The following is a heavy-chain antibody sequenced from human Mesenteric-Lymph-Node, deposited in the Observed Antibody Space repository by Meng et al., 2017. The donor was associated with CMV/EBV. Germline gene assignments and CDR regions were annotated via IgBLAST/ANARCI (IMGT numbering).Heavy chain of an antibody. Sequence: ASVKVSCKASGYTFTSYYMHWVRQAPGQGLEWMGIINPSGGSTSYAQKFQGRVTMTRNTSISTAYMELSSLRSEDTAVYYCARGWRQLWVKDYWGQGTLVTVSS. CDR3: ARGWRQLWVKDY. CDR2: INPSGGST. V-gene: IGHV1-46*01. D-gene: IGHD5-18*01. J-gene: IGHJ4*02. CDR1: GYTFTSYY.